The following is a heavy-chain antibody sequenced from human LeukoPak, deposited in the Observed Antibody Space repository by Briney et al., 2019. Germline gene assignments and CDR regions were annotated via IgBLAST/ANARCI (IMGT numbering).Heavy chain of an antibody. CDR3: ARRAYCSSTSCYAFDP. V-gene: IGHV5-51*01. D-gene: IGHD2-2*01. CDR2: IYPGDSDT. CDR1: GYSFTSYW. Sequence: GESLKISCKGSGYSFTSYWIDWVRQMPGKGLEWKGIIYPGDSDTRYSPSFQGQVTISADKSISTAYLQWSSLKASDTAMYYCARRAYCSSTSCYAFDPWGQGTLVTVSS. J-gene: IGHJ5*02.